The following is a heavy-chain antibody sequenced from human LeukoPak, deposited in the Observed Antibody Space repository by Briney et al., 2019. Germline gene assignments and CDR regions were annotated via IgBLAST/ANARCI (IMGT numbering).Heavy chain of an antibody. Sequence: PGGSLRLSCAVSGFTFSRYSMSWVRQAPGKGLEWVSGASGLDDSTYYADSVKGRFTISRDNSKNTLYLQMNSLRAEDTAVYYCAKSRAGYRYCKLDYWGQGTLVTVSS. CDR3: AKSRAGYRYCKLDY. D-gene: IGHD5-18*01. J-gene: IGHJ4*02. CDR2: ASGLDDST. V-gene: IGHV3-23*01. CDR1: GFTFSRYS.